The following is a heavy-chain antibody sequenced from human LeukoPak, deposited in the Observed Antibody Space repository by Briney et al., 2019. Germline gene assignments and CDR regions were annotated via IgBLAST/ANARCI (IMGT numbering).Heavy chain of an antibody. V-gene: IGHV3-20*04. CDR1: GFTFDDYG. J-gene: IGHJ4*02. CDR3: AKEGYYSGSYPFDY. CDR2: INWNGGST. Sequence: PGGSLRLSCAASGFTFDDYGMSWVRQAPGKGLEWVSGINWNGGSTGYADSVKGRFTISRDNAKNSLYLQMNSLRAEDTALYYCAKEGYYSGSYPFDYWGQGTLVTVSS. D-gene: IGHD1-26*01.